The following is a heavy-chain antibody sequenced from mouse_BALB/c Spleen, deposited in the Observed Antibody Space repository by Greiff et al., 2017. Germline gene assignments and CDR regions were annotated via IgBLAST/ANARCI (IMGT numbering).Heavy chain of an antibody. CDR3: ARCSGYGGYPCYFDY. CDR1: GFTFSRYA. V-gene: IGHV5-6-5*01. Sequence: EVMLVESGGGLVKPGGSLKLSCAASGFTFSRYAMSWVRQTPEKRLEWVASISSGGSTYYPDSVKGRFTSSRDNARNILYLQVSSLRSEDTAMYYCARCSGYGGYPCYFDYWGQGTTLTVSS. CDR2: ISSGGST. J-gene: IGHJ2*01. D-gene: IGHD2-3*01.